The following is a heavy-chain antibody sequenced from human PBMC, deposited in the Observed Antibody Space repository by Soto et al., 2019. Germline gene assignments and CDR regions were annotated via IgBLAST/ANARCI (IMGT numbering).Heavy chain of an antibody. Sequence: SETLSLTCTVSGGSISSYYWSWIRQPPGKGLEWIGYIYYSGSTNYNPSLKSRLTISVDTSKNQFSLKLSSVTAADTAVYYCARHSSVAGSRNFDYWGQGTLVTVSS. CDR1: GGSISSYY. CDR3: ARHSSVAGSRNFDY. V-gene: IGHV4-59*08. CDR2: IYYSGST. D-gene: IGHD6-19*01. J-gene: IGHJ4*02.